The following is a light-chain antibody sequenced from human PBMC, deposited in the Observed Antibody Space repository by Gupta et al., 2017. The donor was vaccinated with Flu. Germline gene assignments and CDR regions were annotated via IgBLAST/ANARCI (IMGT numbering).Light chain of an antibody. CDR3: MQDANGQGLT. Sequence: EIVMTQSPATLSVSPGERATVSCRASQSVSSNVSWYQQKSGQSPRLLIYAASTRYSGIPARFSGSGSGTEFTLTISRLQSGDFAFYYCMQDANGQGLTFGEGTRMEIK. J-gene: IGKJ5*01. CDR1: QSVSSN. V-gene: IGKV3-15*01. CDR2: AAS.